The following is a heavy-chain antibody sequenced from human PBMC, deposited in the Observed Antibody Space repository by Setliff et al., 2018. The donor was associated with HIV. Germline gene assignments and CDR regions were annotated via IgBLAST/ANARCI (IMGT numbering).Heavy chain of an antibody. D-gene: IGHD3-3*02. Sequence: PGGSLRLSCVASGLTFKTAWMGWVRQAPGKGLEWVGRVGSKADNYATMYAASVKGRFTVSRDDSKNTAYLQMDSLKTEDTAVYYCTAFKAGLWGQGTLVTVSS. V-gene: IGHV3-73*01. J-gene: IGHJ4*02. CDR1: GLTFKTAW. CDR3: TAFKAGL. CDR2: VGSKADNYAT.